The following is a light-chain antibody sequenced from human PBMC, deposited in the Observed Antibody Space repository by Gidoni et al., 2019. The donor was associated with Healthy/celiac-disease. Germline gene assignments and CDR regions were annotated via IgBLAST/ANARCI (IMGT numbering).Light chain of an antibody. Sequence: DIVMTQSPDSLAVSLGERATINCKSSQSVLYSSNNKNYLAKQKPGQPPKLLIYWASTRESGVPDRFSGSGSGPDFTLTISSLQAEDVAVYYCQQYYSTPRTFGQGTKVEIK. V-gene: IGKV4-1*01. CDR3: QQYYSTPRT. CDR2: WAS. J-gene: IGKJ1*01. CDR1: QSVLYSSNNKNY.